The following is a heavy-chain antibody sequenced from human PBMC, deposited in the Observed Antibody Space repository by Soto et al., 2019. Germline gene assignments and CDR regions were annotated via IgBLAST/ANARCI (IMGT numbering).Heavy chain of an antibody. V-gene: IGHV3-33*01. Sequence: GGSLRLSCAASGFTFSSYGMHWVRQAPGKGLEWVAVIWYDGSNKYYADSVKGRFTISRDNSKNTLYLQMNSLRAEDTAVYYCARENSVTTWGGYYYYMDVWGKGTTVTVSS. CDR1: GFTFSSYG. D-gene: IGHD4-17*01. CDR3: ARENSVTTWGGYYYYMDV. J-gene: IGHJ6*03. CDR2: IWYDGSNK.